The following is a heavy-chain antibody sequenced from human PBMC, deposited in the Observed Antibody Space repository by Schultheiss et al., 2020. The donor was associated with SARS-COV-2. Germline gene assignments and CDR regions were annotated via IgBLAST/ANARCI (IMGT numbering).Heavy chain of an antibody. J-gene: IGHJ3*02. CDR2: IYYSGST. Sequence: SETLSLTCTVSGGSISSYYWSWIRQPPGKGLEWIGSIYYSGSTYYNPSLKSRVTMSVDTSKNQFSLKLSSVTAADTAVYYCARDEYGSGRKRSAFDIWGQGTMVTVSS. CDR3: ARDEYGSGRKRSAFDI. CDR1: GGSISSYY. V-gene: IGHV4-59*12. D-gene: IGHD3-10*01.